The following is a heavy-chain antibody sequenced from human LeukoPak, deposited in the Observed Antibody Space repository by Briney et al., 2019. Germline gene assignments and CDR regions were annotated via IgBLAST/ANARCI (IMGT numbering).Heavy chain of an antibody. J-gene: IGHJ4*02. Sequence: GGSLRLSCAASGFTFNNYPMTWVRQAPGKGLEWVSAISESGADSKYARSVKGRFTISRDNSKNTLYLQMNSLRAEDTAVYYCAKDWKCDYWDQGTLVTVSA. CDR2: ISESGADS. D-gene: IGHD1-1*01. V-gene: IGHV3-23*01. CDR3: AKDWKCDY. CDR1: GFTFNNYP.